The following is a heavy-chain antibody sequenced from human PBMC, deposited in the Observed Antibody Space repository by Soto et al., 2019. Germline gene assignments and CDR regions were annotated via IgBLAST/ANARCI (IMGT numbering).Heavy chain of an antibody. Sequence: EVQLVESGGGLVQPGRSLRLACAASGFTFDQYTMHWVRQAPGKGLEWVSSITWHSGTIGYADSVKGRFTISRDNAKNSLYLQMNSLRGEDTALYYCAKEMITFGEFNYYYMDVWGNGTTVTVSS. V-gene: IGHV3-9*01. CDR3: AKEMITFGEFNYYYMDV. D-gene: IGHD3-16*01. J-gene: IGHJ6*03. CDR1: GFTFDQYT. CDR2: ITWHSGTI.